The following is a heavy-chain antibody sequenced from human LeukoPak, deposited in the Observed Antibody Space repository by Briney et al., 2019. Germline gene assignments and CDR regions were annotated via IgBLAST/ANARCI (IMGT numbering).Heavy chain of an antibody. Sequence: GESLKISCKGSGYSFTSYWIGWVRQMPGKGLEWMGIIYPGDSDTRYSPSFQGQVTISADKSISTAYLQWSSLKASDTAMYYCARAPPSGSYHSSFDYWGQGTLVTVSS. CDR3: ARAPPSGSYHSSFDY. J-gene: IGHJ4*02. CDR1: GYSFTSYW. V-gene: IGHV5-51*01. CDR2: IYPGDSDT. D-gene: IGHD1-26*01.